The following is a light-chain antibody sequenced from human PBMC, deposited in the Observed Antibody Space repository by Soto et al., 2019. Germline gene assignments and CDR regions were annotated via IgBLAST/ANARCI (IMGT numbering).Light chain of an antibody. J-gene: IGKJ2*01. Sequence: EIVMTKSPATLSVSPGERATLACRASQSVSHNLAWYPHKPGQAPRLLFCGASTRSTCFPDRFSGSGSGTDVTLTISSLQSEELAVYHCQQTHNWPYTFGQGNKLEIK. CDR1: QSVSHN. CDR3: QQTHNWPYT. CDR2: GAS. V-gene: IGKV3-15*01.